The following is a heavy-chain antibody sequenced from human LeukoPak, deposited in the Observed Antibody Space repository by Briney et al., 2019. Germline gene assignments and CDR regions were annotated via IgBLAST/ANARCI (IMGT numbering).Heavy chain of an antibody. D-gene: IGHD3-22*01. CDR2: IYYSGST. CDR1: GGSISSYY. V-gene: IGHV4-59*01. CDR3: ARHYYDSSGPDDAFDI. Sequence: SETLSLTCTVSGGSISSYYWSWIRQPPGKGLEWIGYIYYSGSTNYSPSLKSRVTISVDTSKKQFSLKLSSVTAADTAVYYCARHYYDSSGPDDAFDIWGQGTMVTVSS. J-gene: IGHJ3*02.